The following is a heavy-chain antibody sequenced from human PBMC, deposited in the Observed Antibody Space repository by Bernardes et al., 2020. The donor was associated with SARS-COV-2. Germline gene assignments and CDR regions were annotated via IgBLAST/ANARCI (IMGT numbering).Heavy chain of an antibody. D-gene: IGHD5-18*01. V-gene: IGHV3-23*01. CDR1: GFTFSSYA. CDR2: ISASGGST. Sequence: SLRLSCAASGFTFSSYAMSWVRQAPGKGLEWVSAISASGGSTYYADSVKGRFTISRDNSKNTLYLQMNSLRAEDTAVYYCASQWLRLLDYWGQGTLVTVSS. CDR3: ASQWLRLLDY. J-gene: IGHJ4*02.